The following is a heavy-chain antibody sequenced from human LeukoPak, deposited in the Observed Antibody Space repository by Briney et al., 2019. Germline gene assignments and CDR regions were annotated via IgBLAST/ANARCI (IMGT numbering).Heavy chain of an antibody. V-gene: IGHV4-59*07. J-gene: IGHJ3*02. Sequence: SDTLSLTCTVSGRSISSYYWSWIRQPPGKGLEWLGYIYYSGSTNYHPSLKGRVTISVETSKNQFSRKLSSVTAADTAVYYCAGGGFGALFPGHHDAFDIWGQGTMVTVSS. D-gene: IGHD3-10*01. CDR2: IYYSGST. CDR3: AGGGFGALFPGHHDAFDI. CDR1: GRSISSYY.